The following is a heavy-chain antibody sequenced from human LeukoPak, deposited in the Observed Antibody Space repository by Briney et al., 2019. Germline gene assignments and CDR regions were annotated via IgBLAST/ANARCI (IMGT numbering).Heavy chain of an antibody. CDR2: FNPNSGGT. CDR3: ARGGTEGYLYYFDY. V-gene: IGHV1-2*02. Sequence: ASVKVSCKASGYTFTGYYMHWVRQAPGQGLEWMGWFNPNSGGTNYAQKFQGRVTMTRDTSISTAYMELSRLRSDDTAVYYCARGGTEGYLYYFDYWGQGTLVTVSS. J-gene: IGHJ4*02. CDR1: GYTFTGYY. D-gene: IGHD5-18*01.